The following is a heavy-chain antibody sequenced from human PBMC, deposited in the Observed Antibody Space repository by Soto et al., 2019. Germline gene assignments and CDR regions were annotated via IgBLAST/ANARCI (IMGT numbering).Heavy chain of an antibody. V-gene: IGHV3-23*01. CDR1: GFTFSSYA. Sequence: GGSLRLSCAASGFTFSSYAMSWVRQAPGKGLEWVSAISGSGGSTYYADSVKGRFTISRDNSKNTLYPQMNSLRAEDTAVYYCAKVTMVRGVIISLPEPMDVWGQGTTVTVSS. CDR2: ISGSGGST. CDR3: AKVTMVRGVIISLPEPMDV. D-gene: IGHD3-10*01. J-gene: IGHJ6*01.